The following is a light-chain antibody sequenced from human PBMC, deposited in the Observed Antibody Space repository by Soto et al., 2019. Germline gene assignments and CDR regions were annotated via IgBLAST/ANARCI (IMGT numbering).Light chain of an antibody. J-gene: IGKJ5*01. CDR1: HNFSNY. CDR3: QQCSNWPIIT. Sequence: EIVLTQSPATLSLSPGERATLSCTASHNFSNYLAWYQQKPGQTPRLLIYDASIRATGIPARFSGGGSGTDFTLTISRLEPEDFAVYYCQQCSNWPIITFGQGTRLEIK. V-gene: IGKV3-11*01. CDR2: DAS.